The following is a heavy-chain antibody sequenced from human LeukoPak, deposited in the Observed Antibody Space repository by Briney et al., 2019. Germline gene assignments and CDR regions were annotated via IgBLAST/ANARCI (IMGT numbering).Heavy chain of an antibody. V-gene: IGHV3-23*01. D-gene: IGHD3-22*01. CDR2: ISGSGGST. CDR1: GFTFSSYA. J-gene: IGHJ3*02. Sequence: GGSLRLSCAASGFTFSSYAMSWVRQAPGKGLEWVSAISGSGGSTYYADSVKGRFTISRDNSKNTLYLQMNSLRAEDTAVYYCAKDRPYYYDSSGYYPGGAFDIWGQGTMVTVSS. CDR3: AKDRPYYYDSSGYYPGGAFDI.